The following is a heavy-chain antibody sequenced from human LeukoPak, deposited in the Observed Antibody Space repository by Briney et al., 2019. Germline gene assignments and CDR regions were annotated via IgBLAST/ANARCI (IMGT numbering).Heavy chain of an antibody. CDR2: ITYKGSA. J-gene: IGHJ4*02. Sequence: SETLSLTCAVYGGFDTYYFMLVRQSPGKGLEWIGEITYKGSANYNPSLKSRVTIAINAPQRQFSLTLTSVTAADTATYYCAIYGGDWHFDSWGQGTPVTVSS. V-gene: IGHV4-34*01. D-gene: IGHD2-21*02. CDR1: GGFDTYYF. CDR3: AIYGGDWHFDS.